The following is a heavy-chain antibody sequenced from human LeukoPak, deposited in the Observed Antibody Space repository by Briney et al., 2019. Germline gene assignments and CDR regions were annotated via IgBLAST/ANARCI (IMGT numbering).Heavy chain of an antibody. D-gene: IGHD6-13*01. CDR2: INPSGGST. CDR1: GYTFTSYY. V-gene: IGHV1-46*01. CDR3: ARENRVVIAAAGTGLGFRLLVGDEFDY. J-gene: IGHJ4*02. Sequence: ASVKVSCKASGYTFTSYYMHWVRQAPGPGLEWMGIINPSGGSTSYAQKFQGRVTMTRDMSTSTVYMELSSLRSEDTAVYYCARENRVVIAAAGTGLGFRLLVGDEFDYWGQGTLVTVSS.